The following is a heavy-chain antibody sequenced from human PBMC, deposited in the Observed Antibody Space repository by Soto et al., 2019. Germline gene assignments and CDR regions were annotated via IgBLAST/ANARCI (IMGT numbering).Heavy chain of an antibody. CDR1: GGSISSYY. V-gene: IGHV4-59*01. CDR2: IYYSGRT. D-gene: IGHD3-22*01. Sequence: SETLSLTCTVSGGSISSYYWSWIRQPPGKGLEWIGYIYYSGRTNYNPSLKSRVTISADTSKNQFSLKLSSVTAADTAVYYCASSYDSSGYYYERTFDYWGQGTLVTVSS. CDR3: ASSYDSSGYYYERTFDY. J-gene: IGHJ4*02.